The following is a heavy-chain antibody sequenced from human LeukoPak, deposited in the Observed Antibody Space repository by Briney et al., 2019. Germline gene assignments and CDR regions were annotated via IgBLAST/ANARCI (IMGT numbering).Heavy chain of an antibody. V-gene: IGHV3-23*01. J-gene: IGHJ5*02. CDR1: GFTFSSYA. Sequence: GGSLRLSCAASGFTFSSYAMSWVRQAPGKGLEWVSAISGSGGSTYYADSVKGRFTISRDNAKNSLYLQMNSLRAEDTAVYYCARDPVTGYYGSGPNWFDPWGQGTLVTVSS. CDR2: ISGSGGST. D-gene: IGHD3-10*01. CDR3: ARDPVTGYYGSGPNWFDP.